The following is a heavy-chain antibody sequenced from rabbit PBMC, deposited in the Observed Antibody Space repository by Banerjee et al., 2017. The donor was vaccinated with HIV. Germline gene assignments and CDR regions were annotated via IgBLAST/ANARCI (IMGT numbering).Heavy chain of an antibody. V-gene: IGHV1S45*01. CDR3: ARDLAGVIGWNFSL. J-gene: IGHJ4*01. CDR1: GFFFSSNA. CDR2: IYLGDGST. Sequence: QEQLEESGGDLVQPEGSLTLTCTASGFFFSSNAMCWVRQAPGKGAEWIACIYLGDGSTYYASWAKGRFTISKASSTTVTLQMTSLTAADTATYFCARDLAGVIGWNFSLWGPGTLVTVS. D-gene: IGHD4-1*01.